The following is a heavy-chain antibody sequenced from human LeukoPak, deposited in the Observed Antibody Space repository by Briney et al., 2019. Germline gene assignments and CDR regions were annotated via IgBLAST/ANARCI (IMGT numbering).Heavy chain of an antibody. V-gene: IGHV3-33*08. J-gene: IGHJ4*02. CDR2: IWYDGGNK. D-gene: IGHD2-15*01. Sequence: GGSLRLSCAASGFTVSSNYMSWVRQAPGKGLEWVAVIWYDGGNKYYADSVKGRFTISRDNSKNTLYLQMNSLRAEDTAVYYCAREEDTYFFDYWGQGTLVTVSS. CDR3: AREEDTYFFDY. CDR1: GFTVSSNY.